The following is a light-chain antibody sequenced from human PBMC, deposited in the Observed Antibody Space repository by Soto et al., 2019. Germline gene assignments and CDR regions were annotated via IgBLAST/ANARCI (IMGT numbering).Light chain of an antibody. V-gene: IGLV6-57*04. Sequence: NFLLTQPHSVSESPGKTVTISCTRSSGSIASNYVQWYQQRPGSAPTTVIYEDNQRPSGVPDRFSGSIDSSSNSASLTISGLKTEDEADYYCQSYDSSNHVVFGGGTKL. CDR2: EDN. CDR3: QSYDSSNHVV. J-gene: IGLJ2*01. CDR1: SGSIASNY.